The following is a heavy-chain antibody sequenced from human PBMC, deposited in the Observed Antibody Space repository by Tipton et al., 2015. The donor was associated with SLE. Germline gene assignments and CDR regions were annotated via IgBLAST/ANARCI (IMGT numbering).Heavy chain of an antibody. CDR2: IYYSGST. CDR1: GGSITNYY. D-gene: IGHD2-8*01. CDR3: ARVMGFSWFDP. J-gene: IGHJ5*02. V-gene: IGHV4-59*01. Sequence: TLSLTCTVSGGSITNYYWSWIRQPPGKGLEWIGYIYYSGSTKYKPSLKSRVTISIDMSKNQFSLKLSSVTAADTAVYYCARVMGFSWFDPWAQGTLVTVSS.